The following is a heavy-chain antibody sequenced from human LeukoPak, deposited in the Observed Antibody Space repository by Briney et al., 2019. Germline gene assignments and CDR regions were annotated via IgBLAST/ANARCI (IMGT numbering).Heavy chain of an antibody. V-gene: IGHV3-11*04. D-gene: IGHD2-2*01. CDR1: GFTFSGYY. J-gene: IGHJ4*02. CDR3: ARGSPRRDRTSCYHY. CDR2: INPSGSTI. Sequence: PGGSLRLSCEGSGFTFSGYYMSWIRQAPGKGLEWVSYINPSGSTIYYADSVKGRFTISRDNAKNSLYLQMNSLRAEDTAVYYCARGSPRRDRTSCYHYWGQGTLVTVSS.